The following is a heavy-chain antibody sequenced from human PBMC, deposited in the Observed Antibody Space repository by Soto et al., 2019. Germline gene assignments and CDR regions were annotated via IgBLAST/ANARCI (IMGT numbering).Heavy chain of an antibody. D-gene: IGHD2-2*01. CDR1: GGTFSSYA. CDR3: ARSQGSSTSLEIYYYYYYGMDV. J-gene: IGHJ6*02. V-gene: IGHV1-69*01. CDR2: IIPISGTA. Sequence: QVQLVQSGAEVKKPGSSVNVSCKASGGTFSSYAISWVRQAPGQGLEWMGGIIPISGTANYEQKFQGRVTITAHESTSTAYMALSSLRTEDTAVYYCARSQGSSTSLEIYYYYYYGMDVWGQGTTVTVSS.